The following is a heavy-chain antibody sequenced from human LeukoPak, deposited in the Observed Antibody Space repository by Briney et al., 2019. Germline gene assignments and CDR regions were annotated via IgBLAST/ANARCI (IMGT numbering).Heavy chain of an antibody. Sequence: SETLSLTCTVSGGSISSSSYYWGWIRQPPGKGLEWIGSTYYSGSTYYNPSLKSRVTISVDTSKNQFSLKLSSVTAADTAVYYCARGSDFGSHFDYWGQGTLVTVSS. V-gene: IGHV4-39*07. D-gene: IGHD3-10*01. J-gene: IGHJ4*02. CDR2: TYYSGST. CDR1: GGSISSSSYY. CDR3: ARGSDFGSHFDY.